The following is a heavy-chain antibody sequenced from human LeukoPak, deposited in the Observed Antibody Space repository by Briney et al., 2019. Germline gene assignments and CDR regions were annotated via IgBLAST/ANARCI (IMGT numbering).Heavy chain of an antibody. Sequence: SETLSLTCAVYGGYFSGYYWSWIRQPPGKGLEWIGEINHSGSTNYNPSLKSRVTISVDTSKNQFSLKLSSVTAADTAVYYCARYLVGATSCFDYWGQGTLVTVSS. J-gene: IGHJ4*02. CDR1: GGYFSGYY. D-gene: IGHD1-26*01. CDR2: INHSGST. V-gene: IGHV4-34*01. CDR3: ARYLVGATSCFDY.